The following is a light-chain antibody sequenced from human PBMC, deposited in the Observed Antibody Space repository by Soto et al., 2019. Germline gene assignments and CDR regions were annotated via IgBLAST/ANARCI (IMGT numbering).Light chain of an antibody. CDR3: QQYHSYSP. J-gene: IGKJ2*01. CDR1: QSFTGM. Sequence: DIQMTQSPSTLSASVGDRVTITCRASQSFTGMLAWYQQNPGKAPKLLIYDASSLKSGVPSRFSGSGSGTEFTLTISSLQPDDFATYYCQQYHSYSPFGQGTRLEIK. CDR2: DAS. V-gene: IGKV1-5*01.